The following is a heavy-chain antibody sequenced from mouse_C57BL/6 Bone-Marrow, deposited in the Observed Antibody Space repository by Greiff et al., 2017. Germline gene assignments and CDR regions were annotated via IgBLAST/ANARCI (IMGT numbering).Heavy chain of an antibody. Sequence: QVQLQQPGAELVKPGASVKLSCKASGYTFTSYWMQWVKQRPGQGLEWIGEIDPSDSYTNYNQKFKGKATLTVDTSSSTAYMQLSSLTSEDSAVYYCARYFPLRRHWYFDVWGTGTTVTVSS. CDR1: GYTFTSYW. J-gene: IGHJ1*03. CDR2: IDPSDSYT. D-gene: IGHD1-2*01. CDR3: ARYFPLRRHWYFDV. V-gene: IGHV1-50*01.